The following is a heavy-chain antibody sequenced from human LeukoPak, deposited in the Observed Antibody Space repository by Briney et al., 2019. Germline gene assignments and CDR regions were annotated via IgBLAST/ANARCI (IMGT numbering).Heavy chain of an antibody. CDR1: GGSISSYH. CDR2: IYYSGST. V-gene: IGHV4-59*01. J-gene: IGHJ4*02. Sequence: SETLSLTCTVSGGSISSYHWSWIRQPPGKGVEWIGYIYYSGSTNYNPSLKSRVTISVDTSKNQFSLKLSSVTAADTAVYYCGALIAAAGWYFDYWGQGTLVTVSS. D-gene: IGHD6-13*01. CDR3: GALIAAAGWYFDY.